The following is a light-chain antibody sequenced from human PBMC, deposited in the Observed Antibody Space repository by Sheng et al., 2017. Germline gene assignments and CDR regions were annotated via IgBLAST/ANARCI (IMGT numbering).Light chain of an antibody. Sequence: SYELTQPPSVSVSPGQTASITCSGDKLGDKYACWYQQKPGQSPVLLIYQDNKRPSGIPERFSGSNSGNTATLTISGTQAMDEADYYCQAWDSNTAVVFGGGTILTV. J-gene: IGLJ2*01. CDR3: QAWDSNTAVV. CDR2: QDN. V-gene: IGLV3-1*01. CDR1: KLGDKY.